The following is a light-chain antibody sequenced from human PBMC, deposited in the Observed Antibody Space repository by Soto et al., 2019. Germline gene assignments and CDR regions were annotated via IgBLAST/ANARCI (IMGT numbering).Light chain of an antibody. CDR3: QQYNSYSLT. CDR1: QSVSES. Sequence: VQMPQPHSPLSASVGDTVTITCPASQSVSESLAWYQVKPGEAPKLLIFDVSNLETGVPSRFSGSGSGTEFSLTIRGLQPDDFATYYCQQYNSYSLTFGGGTKV. J-gene: IGKJ4*01. CDR2: DVS. V-gene: IGKV1-5*01.